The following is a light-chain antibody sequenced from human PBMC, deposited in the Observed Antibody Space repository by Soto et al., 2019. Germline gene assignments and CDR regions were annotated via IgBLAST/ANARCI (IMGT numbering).Light chain of an antibody. CDR1: QSISDT. V-gene: IGKV3-15*01. Sequence: EIVITQSPATLSVSPGGRGTLSCRASQSISDTLAWYQQKPGQAPRLLIHGASTRATGFPARFSGSGSGTDCTLTSSSLQSEDVAVDYCQQYTNWPWTFGQGTKVDIK. CDR2: GAS. J-gene: IGKJ1*01. CDR3: QQYTNWPWT.